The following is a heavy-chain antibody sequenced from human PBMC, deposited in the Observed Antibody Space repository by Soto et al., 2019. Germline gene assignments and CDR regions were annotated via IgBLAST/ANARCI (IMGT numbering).Heavy chain of an antibody. CDR1: GFSFDSYA. V-gene: IGHV3-23*01. CDR2: DSDSGGTT. D-gene: IGHD2-21*01. Sequence: EVQLLESGGGSVQPGGSLRLSCVASGFSFDSYAMTWVRQAPGKGLEWVAVVTDSDSGGTTYYADSVKGRFTISRDNSKRTVFLQMTGLRAEDTALYYCAKDTFVRQPSSGMDVWGQGTAVTVSS. J-gene: IGHJ6*02. CDR3: AKDTFVRQPSSGMDV.